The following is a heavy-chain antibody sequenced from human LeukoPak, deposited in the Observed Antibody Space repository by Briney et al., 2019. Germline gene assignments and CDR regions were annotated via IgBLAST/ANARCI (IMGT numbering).Heavy chain of an antibody. CDR3: ARAGGATGAFDI. CDR1: GFTFSSYW. Sequence: QPGGFLRLSCAASGFTFSSYWIHWVRQAPGKGLVWVSRINSDGSSTSYADSVKGRFTISRDNAKNTLYLQMNSLRAEDTAVYYCARAGGATGAFDIWGQGTMVTVSS. D-gene: IGHD1-26*01. J-gene: IGHJ3*02. V-gene: IGHV3-74*01. CDR2: INSDGSST.